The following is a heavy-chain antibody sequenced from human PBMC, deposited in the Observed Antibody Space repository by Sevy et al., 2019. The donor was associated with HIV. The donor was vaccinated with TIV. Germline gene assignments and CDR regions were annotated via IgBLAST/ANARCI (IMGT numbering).Heavy chain of an antibody. Sequence: GGCLRLSCEASGFTFSSYEMNWVRQAPGKGLEWISYISSSGSAIYYPDSVKGRFTVSRDNAKNLVYLQMNSLRAEDTALYYCAREPGLPRSGYSGGFDYWGQGTLVTVSS. CDR3: AREPGLPRSGYSGGFDY. D-gene: IGHD3-22*01. J-gene: IGHJ4*02. CDR1: GFTFSSYE. CDR2: ISSSGSAI. V-gene: IGHV3-48*03.